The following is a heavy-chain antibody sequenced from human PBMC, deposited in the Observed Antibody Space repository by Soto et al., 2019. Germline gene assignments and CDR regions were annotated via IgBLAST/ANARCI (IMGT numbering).Heavy chain of an antibody. V-gene: IGHV3-48*01. Sequence: VHLVESGGGLVQPGGSLRLSCVASGFTFSSYGMNWVRQAPGKGLEWVSYISSGHVTVSYADSVKGRFTISRDNAMNSLYLQMNSLRAEDTAVYYCARERSSGFCDYWGQGILVTVSS. CDR3: ARERSSGFCDY. J-gene: IGHJ4*02. CDR1: GFTFSSYG. CDR2: ISSGHVTV. D-gene: IGHD6-19*01.